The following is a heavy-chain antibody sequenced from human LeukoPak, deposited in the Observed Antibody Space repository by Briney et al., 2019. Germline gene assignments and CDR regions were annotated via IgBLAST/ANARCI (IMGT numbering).Heavy chain of an antibody. Sequence: ASVKVSCKASGYTFTGYYMHWVRQAPGQGLEWMGWINPNSGGTNYAQKFQGRVTMTRDTSISTAYMELSRLRSDDTAVYYCARGLVGSSWRLDAFDIWGQGTMVTVSS. CDR3: ARGLVGSSWRLDAFDI. J-gene: IGHJ3*02. V-gene: IGHV1-2*02. CDR2: INPNSGGT. CDR1: GYTFTGYY. D-gene: IGHD6-13*01.